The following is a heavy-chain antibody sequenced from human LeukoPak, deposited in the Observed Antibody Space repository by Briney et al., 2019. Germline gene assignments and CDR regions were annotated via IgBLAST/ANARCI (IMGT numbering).Heavy chain of an antibody. CDR2: INHSGST. J-gene: IGHJ4*02. CDR1: GGSFSGYY. D-gene: IGHD4-11*01. Sequence: SETLSLTWAVYGGSFSGYYWSWIRQPPGKGLEWIGEINHSGSTNYNPSLKSRVTISVDTSKNQFSLKLSSVTAADTAVYYCARGTTVTEVEDYFDYWGQGTLVTVSS. CDR3: ARGTTVTEVEDYFDY. V-gene: IGHV4-34*01.